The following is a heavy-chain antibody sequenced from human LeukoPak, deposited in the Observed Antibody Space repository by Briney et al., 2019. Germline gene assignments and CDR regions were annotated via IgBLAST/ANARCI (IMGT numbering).Heavy chain of an antibody. CDR1: GFTFSSYA. D-gene: IGHD2-2*01. J-gene: IGHJ4*02. Sequence: GGSLRLSCAASGFTFSSYAMSWVRQAPGKGLEWVSAISGSGGSTYYADSVKGRFTISRDNAKNSLYLQMNSLRAEDTAVYYCARVQYCSSTSCSFDYWGQGTLVTVSS. CDR3: ARVQYCSSTSCSFDY. CDR2: ISGSGGST. V-gene: IGHV3-23*01.